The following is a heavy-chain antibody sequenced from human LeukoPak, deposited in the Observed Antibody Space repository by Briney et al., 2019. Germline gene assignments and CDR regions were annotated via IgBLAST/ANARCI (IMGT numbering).Heavy chain of an antibody. V-gene: IGHV5-51*01. J-gene: IGHJ5*02. D-gene: IGHD6-13*01. CDR1: GYSFTSYW. CDR3: ARQDHSSSWVNWFDP. CDR2: IYPGDSDT. Sequence: PGESLKISCKGSGYSFTSYWIGWVRQMPGKGLEWMGIIYPGDSDTRYSPSFQGQVTISADKSISTAYLQWSSLKASDTAMYYCARQDHSSSWVNWFDPWGQGTLVTVSS.